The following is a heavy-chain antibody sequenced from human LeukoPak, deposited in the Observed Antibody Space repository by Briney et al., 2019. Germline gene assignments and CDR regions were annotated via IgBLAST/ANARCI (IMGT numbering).Heavy chain of an antibody. D-gene: IGHD3-22*01. J-gene: IGHJ4*02. V-gene: IGHV4-39*01. CDR1: GGSISSSSYY. CDR3: ASRPGYYYDSSGYYRGGQHFDY. Sequence: SETLSLTCTVSGGSISSSSYYWDWIRQPPGKGLEWIGSIYYSGSTYYNPSLKSRVTISVDTSKNQFSLKLSSVTAADTAVYYCASRPGYYYDSSGYYRGGQHFDYWGQGTLVTVSS. CDR2: IYYSGST.